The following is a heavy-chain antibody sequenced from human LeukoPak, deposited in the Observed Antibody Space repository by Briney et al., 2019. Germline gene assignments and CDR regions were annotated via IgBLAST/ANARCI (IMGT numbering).Heavy chain of an antibody. CDR3: ARDRAIVGATYYYYYGMDV. Sequence: ASVKVSCKASGYTFTGYYMHWVRQAPGQGLEWMGWINPNSGGTNYAQKFQGRVTMTRDTSISTAYMELSRLRSDDTAVYYCARDRAIVGATYYYYYGMDVWGQGTTVTVSS. J-gene: IGHJ6*02. D-gene: IGHD1-26*01. V-gene: IGHV1-2*02. CDR1: GYTFTGYY. CDR2: INPNSGGT.